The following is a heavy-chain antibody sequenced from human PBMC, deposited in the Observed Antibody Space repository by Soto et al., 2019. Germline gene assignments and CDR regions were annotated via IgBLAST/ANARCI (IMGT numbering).Heavy chain of an antibody. V-gene: IGHV3-23*01. CDR3: TKVWFGKSDGFGV. CDR1: GFSLTTYA. J-gene: IGHJ3*01. CDR2: VSASGRST. D-gene: IGHD3-10*01. Sequence: EVQLLESGGGLVQRGGSLRLSCAVSGFSLTTYAMSWVRQAPGKGLEWVSEVSASGRSTTYADSGKGRFTTSKDTSKNTKFLQMNSLIIDDTLVYYCTKVWFGKSDGFGVWGRGTMVRVSS.